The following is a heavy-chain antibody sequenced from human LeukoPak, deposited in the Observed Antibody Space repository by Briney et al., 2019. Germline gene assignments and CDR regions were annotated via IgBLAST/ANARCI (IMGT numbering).Heavy chain of an antibody. V-gene: IGHV3-30-3*01. J-gene: IGHJ4*02. Sequence: GGSLRLSCAASGFTFSSYAMHWVRQAPGKGLEWVAVISYDGSNKYYADSVKGRFTISRDNSKNTLYLQMNNLRAGDTAVYYCARRGSYYPFDYWGQGTLVTVSS. CDR3: ARRGSYYPFDY. CDR1: GFTFSSYA. CDR2: ISYDGSNK. D-gene: IGHD1-26*01.